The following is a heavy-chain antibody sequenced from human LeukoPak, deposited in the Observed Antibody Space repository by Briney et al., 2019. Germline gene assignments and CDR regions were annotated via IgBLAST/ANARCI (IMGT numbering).Heavy chain of an antibody. CDR3: ARDYCTSPTCPNWFDP. J-gene: IGHJ5*02. Sequence: SETLSLTCAVYGGSFSGYYWSWIRQPPGKGLEWIGEINHSGSTNYNPSLKSRVTISVDKSKNQFSLKLSSVTAADTAVYYCARDYCTSPTCPNWFDPWGQGTLVTVSS. CDR2: INHSGST. CDR1: GGSFSGYY. V-gene: IGHV4-34*01. D-gene: IGHD2-2*01.